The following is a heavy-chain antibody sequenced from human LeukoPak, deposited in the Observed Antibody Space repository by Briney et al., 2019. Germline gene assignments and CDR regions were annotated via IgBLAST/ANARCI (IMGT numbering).Heavy chain of an antibody. V-gene: IGHV4-31*03. Sequence: SETLSLTCTVSGGSISSGGYYWSWIRQHPGKGLEWIGYIYYSGSTYYNPSLKSRVTISVDRSKNQFSLRLNSVTAADTAVYYCARIASRERIHYFDHWGQGTLGTVSS. CDR2: IYYSGST. CDR1: GGSISSGGYY. D-gene: IGHD2-15*01. CDR3: ARIASRERIHYFDH. J-gene: IGHJ4*02.